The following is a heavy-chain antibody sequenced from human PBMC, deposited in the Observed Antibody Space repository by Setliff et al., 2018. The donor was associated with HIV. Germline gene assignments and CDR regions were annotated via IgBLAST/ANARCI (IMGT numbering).Heavy chain of an antibody. CDR2: IIHTGST. D-gene: IGHD6-13*01. J-gene: IGHJ4*02. V-gene: IGHV4-34*12. Sequence: PSETLSLTCAVYGGSFSGYYWSWIRQPPGKGLEWIGEIIHTGSTNYNPSLKSRVTISVDTSKNQFSLKLNSVTAADTAVYYCAAASSWDPLLDYWGQGTLVTVSS. CDR3: AAASSWDPLLDY. CDR1: GGSFSGYY.